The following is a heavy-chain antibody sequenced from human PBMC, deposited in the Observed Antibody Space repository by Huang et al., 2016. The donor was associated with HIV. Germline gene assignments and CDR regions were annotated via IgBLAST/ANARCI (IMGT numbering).Heavy chain of an antibody. CDR2: IRNDGSNK. J-gene: IGHJ6*03. V-gene: IGHV3-30*02. Sequence: QVRLVESGGGVVQSGGSLRLSCSSSGFTFSSYGMHWVRQAPGKGLEGVAFIRNDGSNKYYADSVKGRFTISRDNSKTTLYIQMNSLTTEDTALYYCARGSTSWTDYYYYYMDVWGKGTTVTVSS. CDR1: GFTFSSYG. D-gene: IGHD1-26*01. CDR3: ARGSTSWTDYYYYYMDV.